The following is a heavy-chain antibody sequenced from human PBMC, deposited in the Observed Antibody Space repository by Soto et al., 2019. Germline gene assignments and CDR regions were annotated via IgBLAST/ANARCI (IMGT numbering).Heavy chain of an antibody. V-gene: IGHV1-69*12. D-gene: IGHD4-4*01. J-gene: IGHJ6*02. CDR2: IIPLFRTP. CDR3: ARDNDRLQLGGNYYYILDV. CDR1: GGTFSSSA. Sequence: QVQLVQSGAEMKEPGSSVKVSCKTSGGTFSSSAISWLRQATGQGLEWMGGIIPLFRTPDYAQKFQGRVTIAADESTSPAYMELSSLRSEDTAVYYCARDNDRLQLGGNYYYILDVWGQGTTITVSS.